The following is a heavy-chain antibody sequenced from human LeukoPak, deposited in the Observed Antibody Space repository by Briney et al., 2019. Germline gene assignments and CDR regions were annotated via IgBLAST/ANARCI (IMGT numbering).Heavy chain of an antibody. V-gene: IGHV1-8*02. CDR2: MNPNSGNT. J-gene: IGHJ3*01. CDR1: GGTFSSYA. D-gene: IGHD2-15*01. CDR3: ARRALGYCSGGSCITS. Sequence: ASAKVSCKASGGTFSSYAISWVRQATGQGLEWMGWMNPNSGNTGYAQKFQGRVTMTRNTSISTAYMELSSLRSEDTAVYYCARRALGYCSGGSCITSWGQGTMVTVSS.